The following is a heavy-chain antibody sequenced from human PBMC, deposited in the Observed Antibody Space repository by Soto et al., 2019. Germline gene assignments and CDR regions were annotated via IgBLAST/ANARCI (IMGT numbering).Heavy chain of an antibody. CDR1: GGTFSSYA. Sequence: QVQLVQSGAEVKKPGSSVKVSCKASGGTFSSYAISWVRQAPGQGLEWMGGIIPIFGTANYAQKFQGRGTITADESTSTAYMELSSLRSEATAVYYCARVKLDCSGGSCYSRYWYFDLWGRGTLVTVSS. CDR2: IIPIFGTA. V-gene: IGHV1-69*01. D-gene: IGHD2-15*01. CDR3: ARVKLDCSGGSCYSRYWYFDL. J-gene: IGHJ2*01.